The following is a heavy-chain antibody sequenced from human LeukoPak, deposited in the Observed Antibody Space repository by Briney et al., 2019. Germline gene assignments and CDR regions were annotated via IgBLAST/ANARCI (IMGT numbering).Heavy chain of an antibody. Sequence: SVKVSCKASGYTFTSYGISWVRQAPGQGLEWMGGIIPIFGTANYAQKFQGRVTITADESTSTAYMELSSLRSEDTAVYYCARTGENPPAATLYGMDVWGQGTTVTVSS. J-gene: IGHJ6*02. D-gene: IGHD2-15*01. CDR3: ARTGENPPAATLYGMDV. V-gene: IGHV1-69*13. CDR2: IIPIFGTA. CDR1: GYTFTSYG.